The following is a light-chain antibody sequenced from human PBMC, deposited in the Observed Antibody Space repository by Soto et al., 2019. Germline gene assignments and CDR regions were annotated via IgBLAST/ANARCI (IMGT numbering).Light chain of an antibody. Sequence: DMQLTQSPSSLSASVGDRVTITCRASQDISNYLHWYQQKPGKAPKLLLYDASNLEGGVPSRFSGSGSGTYFTFTINSLQPEDVATYYCQQYESLPLTFGGGTRVEIK. V-gene: IGKV1-33*01. J-gene: IGKJ4*01. CDR3: QQYESLPLT. CDR1: QDISNY. CDR2: DAS.